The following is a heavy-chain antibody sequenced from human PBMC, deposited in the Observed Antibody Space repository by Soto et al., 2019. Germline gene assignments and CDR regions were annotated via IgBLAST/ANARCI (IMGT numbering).Heavy chain of an antibody. D-gene: IGHD5-12*01. CDR1: GGTFSSYA. CDR2: IIPIFGTA. CDR3: ARGYSGYDQFDY. Sequence: SVKVSCKASGGTFSSYAISWVRQAPGQGLEWMGGIIPIFGTANYAQKFQGRVTITADESTSTAYMELSSLRSEDTAVYYCARGYSGYDQFDYWGQGTLVTVSS. J-gene: IGHJ4*02. V-gene: IGHV1-69*13.